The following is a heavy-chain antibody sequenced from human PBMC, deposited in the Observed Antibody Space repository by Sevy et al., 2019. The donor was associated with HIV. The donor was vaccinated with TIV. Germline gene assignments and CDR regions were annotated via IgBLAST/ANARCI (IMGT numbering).Heavy chain of an antibody. CDR1: GYSFTGHY. CDR2: INPNIGGT. Sequence: ASVKVSCKASGYSFTGHYLHWVRQAPGQGLEWMGRINPNIGGTNDAQKFQGRVTMTRDTSISTAYMDLSRLRSDDTAVYYCARATYYYDSSGYDAFDIWGQGTMVTVSS. CDR3: ARATYYYDSSGYDAFDI. J-gene: IGHJ3*02. V-gene: IGHV1-2*06. D-gene: IGHD3-22*01.